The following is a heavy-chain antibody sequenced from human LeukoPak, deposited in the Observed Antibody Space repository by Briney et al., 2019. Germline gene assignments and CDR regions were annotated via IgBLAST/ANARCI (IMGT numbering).Heavy chain of an antibody. CDR3: AKFFDPSGGASGWTWTMDC. Sequence: GGSLRLSCAASGFTFSSYGMHWVRQAPGKGLEWVAVIWYDGSNKYYADFAKGRFSISRDNSENTLYLQMYSLRAEDTAVYHCAKFFDPSGGASGWTWTMDCWGQGTLVIVSS. CDR2: IWYDGSNK. D-gene: IGHD6-25*01. CDR1: GFTFSSYG. J-gene: IGHJ4*02. V-gene: IGHV3-33*06.